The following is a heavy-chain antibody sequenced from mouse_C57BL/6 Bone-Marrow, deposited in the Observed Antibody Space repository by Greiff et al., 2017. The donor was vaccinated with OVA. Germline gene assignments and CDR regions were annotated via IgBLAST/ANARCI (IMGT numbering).Heavy chain of an antibody. CDR2: INPSNGGN. J-gene: IGHJ1*03. CDR3: ARDHYYGSSYWYFDV. V-gene: IGHV1-53*01. CDR1: GYTFTSYW. D-gene: IGHD1-1*01. Sequence: VQLQQPGTELVKPGASVKLSCKASGYTFTSYWMHWVKQRPGQGLEWIGNINPSNGGNNYNEKFKSKATLTVDKSSSTAYMQLSSLTYEDSAVYYCARDHYYGSSYWYFDVWGTGTTVTGSS.